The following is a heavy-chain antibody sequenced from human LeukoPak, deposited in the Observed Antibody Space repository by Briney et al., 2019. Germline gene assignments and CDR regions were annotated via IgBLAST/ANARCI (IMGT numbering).Heavy chain of an antibody. CDR1: GFTFSSYW. CDR3: AKVAVYYYDSSGYYVFDY. V-gene: IGHV3-23*01. J-gene: IGHJ4*02. Sequence: GGSLRLSCAASGFTFSSYWMSWVRQAPGKGLEWVSAISGSGGSTYYADSVKGRFTISRDNSKNTLYLQMNSLRAEDTAVYYCAKVAVYYYDSSGYYVFDYWGQGTLVTVSS. CDR2: ISGSGGST. D-gene: IGHD3-22*01.